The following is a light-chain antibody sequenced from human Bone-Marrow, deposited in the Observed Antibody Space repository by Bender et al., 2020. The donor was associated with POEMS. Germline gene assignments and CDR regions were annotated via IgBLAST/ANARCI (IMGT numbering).Light chain of an antibody. CDR2: EVS. CDR3: SSYASNNNYV. J-gene: IGLJ1*01. V-gene: IGLV2-8*01. CDR1: SSDIGINNY. Sequence: QSALTQPPSASGSPGQSVTISCTGTSSDIGINNYISWYQQHPGKAPKLLIYEVSKWPSGFPDRFSGSKSGNTASLTISGLQGEDEAHYYCSSYASNNNYVFGGGTKVTVL.